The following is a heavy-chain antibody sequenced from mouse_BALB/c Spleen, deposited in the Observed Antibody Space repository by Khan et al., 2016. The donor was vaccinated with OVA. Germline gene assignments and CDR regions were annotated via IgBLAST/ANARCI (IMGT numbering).Heavy chain of an antibody. D-gene: IGHD2-1*01. Sequence: QVQLQQPGVDLVKPGASVKLSCKASGYTFTTYWIHWVKQRPGQGLEWIGEINPSNGRTYHNEKFKTKATLTVDTSSSTAYMQLSSLTSEDSAVYCCARLYYSWFAHWGQGTLVTVSA. J-gene: IGHJ3*01. CDR2: INPSNGRT. CDR3: ARLYYSWFAH. CDR1: GYTFTTYW. V-gene: IGHV1S81*02.